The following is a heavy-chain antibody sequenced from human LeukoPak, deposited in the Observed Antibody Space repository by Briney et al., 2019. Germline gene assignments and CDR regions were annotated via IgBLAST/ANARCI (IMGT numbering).Heavy chain of an antibody. CDR3: ATPGIAAAGGLSFDY. CDR2: INPNSGGT. V-gene: IGHV1-2*02. D-gene: IGHD6-13*01. J-gene: IGHJ4*02. Sequence: ASVKVSCKASGYTFTGYYMHWVRQAPGQGLEWMGWINPNSGGTNYAQKFQGRVTMTRDTSISTAYMELSRLRSDDTAVYYCATPGIAAAGGLSFDYWGQGTLVTVSS. CDR1: GYTFTGYY.